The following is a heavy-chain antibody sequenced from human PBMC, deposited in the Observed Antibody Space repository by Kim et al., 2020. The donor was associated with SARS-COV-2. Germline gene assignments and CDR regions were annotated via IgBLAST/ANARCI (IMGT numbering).Heavy chain of an antibody. CDR3: AKGNYYDSSGYLDY. Sequence: GGSLRLSCAASGFTFSSYAMSWVRQAPGKGLEWVSAISGSGGSTYYADSVKGRFTISRDNSKNTLYLQMNSLRAEDTAVYYCAKGNYYDSSGYLDYWGQGTLVTVSS. CDR2: ISGSGGST. CDR1: GFTFSSYA. V-gene: IGHV3-23*01. D-gene: IGHD3-22*01. J-gene: IGHJ4*02.